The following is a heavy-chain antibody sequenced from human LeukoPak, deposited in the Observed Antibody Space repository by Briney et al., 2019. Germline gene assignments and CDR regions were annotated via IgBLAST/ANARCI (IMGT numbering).Heavy chain of an antibody. V-gene: IGHV1-69*13. J-gene: IGHJ4*02. CDR3: ARGGYQFYDILTGYYRQYYFDY. D-gene: IGHD3-9*01. CDR2: IIPIFGTA. CDR1: GGTFSSYA. Sequence: ASVKVSCKASGGTFSSYAISWVRQAPGQGLEWMGGIIPIFGTANYAQKFQGRVTITADESTSTAYMELSSLRSDDTAVYYCARGGYQFYDILTGYYRQYYFDYWGQGTLVTVSS.